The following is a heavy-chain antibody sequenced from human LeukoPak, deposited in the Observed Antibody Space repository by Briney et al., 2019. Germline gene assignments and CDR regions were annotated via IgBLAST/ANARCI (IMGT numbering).Heavy chain of an antibody. V-gene: IGHV4-38-2*02. CDR2: IYHSGKT. CDR3: TRETIVVVVVAGVDYMDV. D-gene: IGHD2-2*01. CDR1: GYSISSGHN. J-gene: IGHJ6*03. Sequence: SETLPLTCSVSGYSISSGHNWGWIRQAPGKGLEWIGSIYHSGKTYYNPSLKSRVTISIDTSKNEFSLKLSSVTAADTAVYYCTRETIVVVVVAGVDYMDVWGKGTTVTVSS.